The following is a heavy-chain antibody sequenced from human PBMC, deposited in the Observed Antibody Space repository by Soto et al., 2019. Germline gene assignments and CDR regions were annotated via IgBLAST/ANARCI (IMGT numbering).Heavy chain of an antibody. CDR3: ARTGHLFDY. Sequence: PSETLSLTCTVSGGSINNYYWSWIRQPPGKGLEWIAYIFSTGTTSYNPSLKSRVSATVDTSKNQVYLHLNSMTAADTAVYYCARTGHLFDYWGQGISVTVSS. J-gene: IGHJ4*02. CDR1: GGSINNYY. V-gene: IGHV4-59*08. CDR2: IFSTGTT.